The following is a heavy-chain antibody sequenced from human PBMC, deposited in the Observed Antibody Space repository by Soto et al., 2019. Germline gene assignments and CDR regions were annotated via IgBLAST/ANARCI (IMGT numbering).Heavy chain of an antibody. CDR2: SRNIVNSHTT. Sequence: EVQLVESGGGLVQPGGSLRLSCAASGFTFSDHYMDWVRQAPGKGLEGVARSRNIVNSHTTEYAASGKGRFTIVSDESKSSLYLEMNSLKIEDTAVYYCATGLLGGAPSDTFHGMDVWGQGTTVTVSS. J-gene: IGHJ6*01. V-gene: IGHV3-72*01. CDR1: GFTFSDHY. D-gene: IGHD1-26*01. CDR3: ATGLLGGAPSDTFHGMDV.